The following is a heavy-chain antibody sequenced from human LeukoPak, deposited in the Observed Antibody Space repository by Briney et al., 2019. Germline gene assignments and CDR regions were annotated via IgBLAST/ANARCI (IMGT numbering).Heavy chain of an antibody. Sequence: GGTLRLSCAASGFTFSSYGMSWVRQAAGKGLEWVSAISGTGSSTYYADSVEGRFTISRDNSKNTLHLQMNSLRAEDTAVYYCARSGYYFPFDYWGQGTLVTVSS. CDR1: GFTFSSYG. V-gene: IGHV3-23*01. J-gene: IGHJ4*02. D-gene: IGHD3-22*01. CDR2: ISGTGSST. CDR3: ARSGYYFPFDY.